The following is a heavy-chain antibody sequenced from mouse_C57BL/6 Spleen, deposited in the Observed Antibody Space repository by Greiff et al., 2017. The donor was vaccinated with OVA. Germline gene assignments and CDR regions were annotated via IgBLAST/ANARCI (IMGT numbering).Heavy chain of an antibody. CDR1: GYAFTNYL. CDR3: ARGDDYDDWYFDV. CDR2: INPGSGGT. V-gene: IGHV1-54*01. Sequence: VQLQQSGAELVRPGTSVKVSCKASGYAFTNYLIEWVKQRPGQGLEWIGVINPGSGGTNYTEKFKGKATLTADKSSSTAYMQLSSLTSEDSAVYVCARGDDYDDWYFDVWGTGTTVTVSS. D-gene: IGHD2-4*01. J-gene: IGHJ1*03.